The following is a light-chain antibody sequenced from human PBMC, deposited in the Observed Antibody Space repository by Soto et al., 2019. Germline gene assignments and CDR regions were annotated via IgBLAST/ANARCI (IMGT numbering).Light chain of an antibody. J-gene: IGKJ1*01. CDR3: HQYGTSPKT. CDR2: GVS. CDR1: QSVSSSY. Sequence: EIVLTQSPGTLSLSPGERATLSCRASQSVSSSYLAWYQAKPGQAPRLLIYGVSSRATGIPDRFSGSGSGTHFTLTISRLEPEDFALYYCHQYGTSPKTFGQGTKVEIK. V-gene: IGKV3-20*01.